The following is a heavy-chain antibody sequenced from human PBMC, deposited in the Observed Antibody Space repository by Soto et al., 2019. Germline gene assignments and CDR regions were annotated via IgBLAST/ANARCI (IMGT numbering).Heavy chain of an antibody. CDR3: AKDNGIVVARPHDY. CDR2: ISGSGGST. V-gene: IGHV3-23*01. Sequence: PGGSLRLSCAASGFTFSSYAMSWVRQAPGKGLEWVSAISGSGGSTYYADSVKGRFTISRDNSKNTLYLQMNSLRAEDTAVYYCAKDNGIVVARPHDYWGQGTLVTVS. J-gene: IGHJ4*02. CDR1: GFTFSSYA. D-gene: IGHD3-22*01.